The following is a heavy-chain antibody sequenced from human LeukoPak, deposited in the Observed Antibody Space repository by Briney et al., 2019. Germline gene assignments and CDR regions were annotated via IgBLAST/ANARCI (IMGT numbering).Heavy chain of an antibody. CDR3: ARGGYSYDY. V-gene: IGHV3-64*04. D-gene: IGHD5-18*01. J-gene: IGHJ4*02. CDR2: ISTNGGST. CDR1: GFTFSSYG. Sequence: GGSLRLSCSASGFTFSSYGMHWVRQAPGKGLQYVSAISTNGGSTYYADSVKGRFTISRDNAKNSLYLQMNSLRAEDTAVYYCARGGYSYDYWGQGTLVTVSS.